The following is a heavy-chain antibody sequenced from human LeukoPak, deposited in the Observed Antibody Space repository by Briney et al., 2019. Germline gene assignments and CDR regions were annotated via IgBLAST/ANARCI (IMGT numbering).Heavy chain of an antibody. Sequence: GGSLRLSCAASGFTFSSYWMSWVRQAPGKGLELVANIKQDGSEKYYVDSVKGRFTISRDNAKNSLYLQMNSLRAEDTAVYYCARDVLVRYYDSSGYSDYWGQGTLVTVSS. J-gene: IGHJ4*02. CDR2: IKQDGSEK. D-gene: IGHD3-22*01. V-gene: IGHV3-7*01. CDR1: GFTFSSYW. CDR3: ARDVLVRYYDSSGYSDY.